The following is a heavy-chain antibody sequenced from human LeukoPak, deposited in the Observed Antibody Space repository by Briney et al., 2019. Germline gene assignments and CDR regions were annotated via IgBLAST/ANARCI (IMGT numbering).Heavy chain of an antibody. V-gene: IGHV4-38-2*02. J-gene: IGHJ4*02. CDR3: AGQYYDFWSGYYRGFGY. CDR1: GYSISSGYY. D-gene: IGHD3-3*01. Sequence: PSETLSLTCTVSGYSISSGYYWGWIRQPPGKGLEWIGSIFHTGSTHYNPSLKSRVTISVDTSKNQFSLKLTSVTAADTAVYYCAGQYYDFWSGYYRGFGYWGQGTLVTVSS. CDR2: IFHTGST.